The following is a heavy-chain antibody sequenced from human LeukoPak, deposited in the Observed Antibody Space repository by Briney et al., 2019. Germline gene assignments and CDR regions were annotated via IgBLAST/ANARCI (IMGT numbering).Heavy chain of an antibody. CDR2: IRYDGSNK. CDR1: GFTFSSYG. CDR3: ARDKERGKWKPLDY. D-gene: IGHD1-20*01. V-gene: IGHV3-30*02. Sequence: GGSLRLSCAASGFTFSSYGMHWVRQAPGKGLEWVAFIRYDGSNKYYADSVKGRFTISRDNSKNTLYLQMNSLRAEDTAVYYCARDKERGKWKPLDYWGQGTLVTVSS. J-gene: IGHJ4*02.